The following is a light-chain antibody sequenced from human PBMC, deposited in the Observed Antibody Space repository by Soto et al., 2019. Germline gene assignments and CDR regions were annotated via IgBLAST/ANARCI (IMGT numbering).Light chain of an antibody. CDR3: QQRSNWIT. CDR2: DAS. V-gene: IGKV3-11*01. Sequence: EIVLTQSPATLSLSPGERATLSCRASQSVSSYLAWYQHKPGQAPRLLIYDASNRATGIPARFSGSGSGTDFTLTISSLEPEDFAVYSCQQRSNWITFGQGTRLE. CDR1: QSVSSY. J-gene: IGKJ5*01.